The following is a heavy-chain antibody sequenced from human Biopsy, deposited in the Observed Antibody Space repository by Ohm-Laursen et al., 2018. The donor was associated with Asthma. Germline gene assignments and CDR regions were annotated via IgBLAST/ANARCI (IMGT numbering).Heavy chain of an antibody. J-gene: IGHJ6*02. Sequence: SQTLSLTCSLSSGSGGYMRSGNYYWGWIRQPPGKGLEWIGSIYYSGTTYYNPSLGSRFTVSADTSKNQFSLKLTSVTAADTAVYYCVRGSSSWHHGPLHYYYGLDVWGQGTTATVSS. CDR3: VRGSSSWHHGPLHYYYGLDV. CDR2: IYYSGTT. CDR1: SGSGGYMRSGNYY. D-gene: IGHD6-13*01. V-gene: IGHV4-39*01.